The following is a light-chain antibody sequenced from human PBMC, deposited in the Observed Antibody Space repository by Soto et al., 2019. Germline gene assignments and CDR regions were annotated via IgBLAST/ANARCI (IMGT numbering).Light chain of an antibody. V-gene: IGKV1-39*01. Sequence: DIQMTQSPSSLSASVGDRVTITCRASQSISSYLNWYQQKPGKAPKLLIYAASSLQRWVSSRFSGSESGTYFTLTNRSLQPEDFATYYYQHSYSTPWTFGQVTKVESK. J-gene: IGKJ1*01. CDR3: QHSYSTPWT. CDR1: QSISSY. CDR2: AAS.